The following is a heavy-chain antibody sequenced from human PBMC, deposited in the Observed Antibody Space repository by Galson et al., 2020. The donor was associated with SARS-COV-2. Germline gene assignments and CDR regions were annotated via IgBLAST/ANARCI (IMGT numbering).Heavy chain of an antibody. V-gene: IGHV3-30*04. D-gene: IGHD3-16*01. Sequence: QLGESLKISCAASGFTFSSYAMHWVRQAPGKGLEWVAVISYDGSNKYYADSVKGRFTISRDNSKNTLYLQMNSLRAEDTAVYYCARDGGGLLDYWGQGTLVTVSS. CDR2: ISYDGSNK. CDR1: GFTFSSYA. J-gene: IGHJ4*02. CDR3: ARDGGGLLDY.